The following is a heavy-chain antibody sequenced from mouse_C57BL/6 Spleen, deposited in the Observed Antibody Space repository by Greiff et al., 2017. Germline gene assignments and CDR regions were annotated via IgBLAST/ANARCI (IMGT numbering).Heavy chain of an antibody. J-gene: IGHJ4*01. CDR2: IYPGDGDT. V-gene: IGHV1-82*01. Sequence: VQLQQSGPELVKPGASVKISCKASGYAFSSSWMNWVKQRPGKGLEWIGRIYPGDGDTNYNGKFKGKATLTADKSSSPAYMQLSSLTSEDSAVYFCARFDGYHGAMDYWGQGTSVTVSS. D-gene: IGHD2-3*01. CDR3: ARFDGYHGAMDY. CDR1: GYAFSSSW.